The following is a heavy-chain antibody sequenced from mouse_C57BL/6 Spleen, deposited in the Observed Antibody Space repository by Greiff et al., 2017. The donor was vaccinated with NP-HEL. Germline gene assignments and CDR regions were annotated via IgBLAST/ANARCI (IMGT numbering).Heavy chain of an antibody. CDR2: ISSGSSTI. CDR1: GFTFSDYG. J-gene: IGHJ3*01. D-gene: IGHD2-5*01. CDR3: ARIYSNYLAWFAY. Sequence: VQLKESGGGLVKPGGSLKLSCAASGFTFSDYGMHWVRQAPEKGLEWVAYISSGSSTIYYADTVKGRFTISRDNAKNTLFLQMTSLRSEDTAMYYCARIYSNYLAWFAYWGQGTLVTVSA. V-gene: IGHV5-17*01.